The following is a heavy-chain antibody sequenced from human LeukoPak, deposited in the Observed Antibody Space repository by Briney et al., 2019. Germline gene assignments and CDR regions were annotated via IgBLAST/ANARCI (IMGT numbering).Heavy chain of an antibody. CDR3: ARNTMTTVTTFYY. Sequence: GSLRLSCAASGFTFSSYWMSWVRQAPGKGLEWVANIKQDGSEKYYVDSVKGRFTISRDNAKSSLYLQMNSLRAEDTAVYYCARNTMTTVTTFYYWGQGTLVTVSS. J-gene: IGHJ4*02. CDR1: GFTFSSYW. CDR2: IKQDGSEK. V-gene: IGHV3-7*01. D-gene: IGHD4-17*01.